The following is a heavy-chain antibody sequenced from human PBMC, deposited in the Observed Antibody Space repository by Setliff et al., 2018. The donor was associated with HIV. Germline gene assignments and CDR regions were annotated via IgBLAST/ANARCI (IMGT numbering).Heavy chain of an antibody. D-gene: IGHD5-18*01. CDR1: GYSFTSYW. Sequence: PGESLKISCKGSGYSFTSYWIGWVRQMPGKGLEWMGIIFPGDSTSRYSPSFQGQVTISADKSISTAYLQWSSLKASDTAMYYCARHGQEGYSYGTGKYAFDIWGQGTMVTVSS. CDR3: ARHGQEGYSYGTGKYAFDI. CDR2: IFPGDSTS. J-gene: IGHJ3*02. V-gene: IGHV5-51*01.